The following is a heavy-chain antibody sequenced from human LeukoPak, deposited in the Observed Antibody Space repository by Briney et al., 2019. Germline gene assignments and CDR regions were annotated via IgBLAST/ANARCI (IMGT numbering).Heavy chain of an antibody. D-gene: IGHD3-22*01. CDR2: IKGDGSLK. CDR1: GFSLNNYW. CDR3: TRDQNYFDSSTYYDAFDV. J-gene: IGHJ3*01. Sequence: PGGSLRLSCVASGFSLNNYWMIWVRQAPGKGLEWVANIKGDGSLKYYVDSVKGRFTISRENAKNSLWLQMNSLRADDTAVYYCTRDQNYFDSSTYYDAFDVWGQGTMVTVSS. V-gene: IGHV3-7*01.